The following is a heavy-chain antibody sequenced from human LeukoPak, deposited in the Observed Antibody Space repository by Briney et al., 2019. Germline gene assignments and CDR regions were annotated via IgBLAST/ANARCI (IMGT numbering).Heavy chain of an antibody. V-gene: IGHV3-9*01. CDR3: AKDYYGDYDFGWFDP. CDR1: GFTFDDYA. Sequence: GGSLRLSCAASGFTFDDYAMHWVRQAPGKGLEWVSGISWNSGSIGYADSVKGRFTISRDNAKNSLYLQMNSLRAEDTALYYCAKDYYGDYDFGWFDPWGQGTLVTVSS. J-gene: IGHJ5*02. CDR2: ISWNSGSI. D-gene: IGHD4-17*01.